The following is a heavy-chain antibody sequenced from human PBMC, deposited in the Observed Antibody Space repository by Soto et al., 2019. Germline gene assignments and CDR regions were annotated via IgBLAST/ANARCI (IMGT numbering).Heavy chain of an antibody. V-gene: IGHV3-53*02. J-gene: IGHJ3*02. Sequence: DVQLVETGGGLIQPGGSLRLSCAASGFSVSGDYMNWVRQGPGKGLEWVSVIYSGGTTYYADSVRGRFNISRDNSENTLFLQMNSLRAEDTAVYYCARATEWNALDIWGQGTMVTVSS. CDR2: IYSGGTT. CDR3: ARATEWNALDI. D-gene: IGHD3-3*01. CDR1: GFSVSGDY.